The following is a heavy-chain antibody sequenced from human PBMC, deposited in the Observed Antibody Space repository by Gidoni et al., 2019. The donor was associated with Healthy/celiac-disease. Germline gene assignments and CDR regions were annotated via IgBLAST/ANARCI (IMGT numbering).Heavy chain of an antibody. CDR1: GFTFRSYA. Sequence: EVQLLESGGGLVQPGGSLRLSCAASGFTFRSYAMSWVRQAPGKGLEWVSAISGSGGSTYYADSVKGRFTISRDNSKNTLYLQMNSLRAEDTAVYYCAKDLGRLPAAMGAFDIWGQGTMVTVSS. D-gene: IGHD2-2*01. CDR2: ISGSGGST. V-gene: IGHV3-23*01. CDR3: AKDLGRLPAAMGAFDI. J-gene: IGHJ3*02.